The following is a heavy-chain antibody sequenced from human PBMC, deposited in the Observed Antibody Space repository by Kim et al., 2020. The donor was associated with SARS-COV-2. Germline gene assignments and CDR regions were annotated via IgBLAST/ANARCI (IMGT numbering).Heavy chain of an antibody. J-gene: IGHJ2*01. V-gene: IGHV3-30*18. Sequence: GGSLRLSCAASGFTFSSYGMHWVRQAPGKGLEWVAVISYDGSNKYYADSVKGRFTISRDNSKNTLYLQMNSLRAEDTAVYYCAKPGADYYDSGDWYFDL. CDR1: GFTFSSYG. CDR3: AKPGADYYDSGDWYFDL. D-gene: IGHD3-22*01. CDR2: ISYDGSNK.